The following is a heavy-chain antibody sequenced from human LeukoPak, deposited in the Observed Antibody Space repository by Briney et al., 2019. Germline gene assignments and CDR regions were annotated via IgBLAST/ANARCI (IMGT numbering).Heavy chain of an antibody. CDR3: YGANAEH. V-gene: IGHV3-74*03. Sequence: GGSLRLSCAASGFTFSSYWMHWVRQAPGKGLVWVSGTDTDGSSTMYADSVKGRFTIARDNAKNTLYLQMNSLRAEDTAVYYCYGANAEHWGQGTLVTVSS. J-gene: IGHJ1*01. D-gene: IGHD4-23*01. CDR2: TDTDGSST. CDR1: GFTFSSYW.